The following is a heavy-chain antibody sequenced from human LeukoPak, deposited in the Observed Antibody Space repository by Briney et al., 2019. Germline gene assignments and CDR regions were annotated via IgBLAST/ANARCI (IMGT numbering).Heavy chain of an antibody. J-gene: IGHJ4*02. CDR3: ARIRFLEWLSPDCFDY. V-gene: IGHV4-39*07. D-gene: IGHD3-3*01. CDR1: GASISSNTYY. CDR2: IYHSGST. Sequence: PSETLSLTCTVSGASISSNTYYWGWIRQPPGKGLEWIGSIYHSGSTYYNPSLKSRVTISVDTSKNQFSLKLSSVTAADTAVYYCARIRFLEWLSPDCFDYWGQGTLVTVSS.